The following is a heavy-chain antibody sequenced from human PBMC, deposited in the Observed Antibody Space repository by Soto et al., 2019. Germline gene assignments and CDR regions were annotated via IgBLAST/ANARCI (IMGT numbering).Heavy chain of an antibody. CDR2: IYYSGST. CDR3: ARAGYNIDY. CDR1: GGSISTYY. D-gene: IGHD5-12*01. V-gene: IGHV4-59*01. Sequence: PSETLSLTCTVSGGSISTYYWSWIRQPPGKGLEWIGHIYYSGSTNYNPSLKSRVTISVDTSKNQFSLKLTSVTAADTAVYYCARAGYNIDYWGQGTLVTVS. J-gene: IGHJ4*02.